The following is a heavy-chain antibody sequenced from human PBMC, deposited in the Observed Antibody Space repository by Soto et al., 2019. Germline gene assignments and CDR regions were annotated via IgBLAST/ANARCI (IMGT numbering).Heavy chain of an antibody. V-gene: IGHV4-59*01. Sequence: SETLSLTSTVSGGSISSYYWSWIRQPPGKGLEWIGYIYYSGSTNYNPSLKSRVTISVDTSKNQFSLKLSSVTAADTAVYYCARGGLYGSGRLYYYGMDVWGQGTTVTVSS. D-gene: IGHD3-10*01. CDR1: GGSISSYY. CDR3: ARGGLYGSGRLYYYGMDV. J-gene: IGHJ6*02. CDR2: IYYSGST.